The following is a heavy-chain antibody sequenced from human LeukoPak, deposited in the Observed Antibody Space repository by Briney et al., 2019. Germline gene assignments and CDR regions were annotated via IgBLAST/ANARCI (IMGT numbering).Heavy chain of an antibody. D-gene: IGHD3-3*01. CDR2: IGATQAYI. J-gene: IGHJ6*03. V-gene: IGHV3-21*01. CDR1: GVPFATYT. Sequence: PGGSLRPACTGAGVPFATYTFNWVRAAPGKGLEWVASIGATQAYIYYADSVKGRFTVSRDNAEKSVYLQMNNLRAEDTAVYYCAREDEILEWFEYYYYYYYMDVWGKGTTVTVSS. CDR3: AREDEILEWFEYYYYYYYMDV.